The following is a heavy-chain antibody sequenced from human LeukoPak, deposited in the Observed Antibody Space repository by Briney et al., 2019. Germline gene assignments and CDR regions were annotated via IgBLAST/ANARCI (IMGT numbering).Heavy chain of an antibody. Sequence: ASVKVSCKASGYTFTGYYMHWVRQAPGQGLEWMGWINPNSGGTNYAQEFQGRVTMTRDTSISTAYMELSRLRSDDTAVYYCARVSVTMVRGVIRPNYGMDVWGQGTTVTVSS. D-gene: IGHD3-10*01. CDR2: INPNSGGT. CDR1: GYTFTGYY. CDR3: ARVSVTMVRGVIRPNYGMDV. J-gene: IGHJ6*02. V-gene: IGHV1-2*02.